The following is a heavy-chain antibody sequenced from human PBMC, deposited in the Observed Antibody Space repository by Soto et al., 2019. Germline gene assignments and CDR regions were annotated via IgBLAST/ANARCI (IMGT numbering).Heavy chain of an antibody. V-gene: IGHV4-34*01. CDR2: INHSGST. D-gene: IGHD6-13*01. CDR1: GGSFSGYY. CDR3: ASGRIAAAVDNWFVP. J-gene: IGHJ5*02. Sequence: QVQLQQWGAGLLKPSETLSLTCAVYGGSFSGYYWSWIRQPPGKGLEWIGEINHSGSTNYNPSLMRRGTIYVDPSMHQFTLKLRSLTAAETALYYCASGRIAAAVDNWFVPWGQGTLVTVSS.